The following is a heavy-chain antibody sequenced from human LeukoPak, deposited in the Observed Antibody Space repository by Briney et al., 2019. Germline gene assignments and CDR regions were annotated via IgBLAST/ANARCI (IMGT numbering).Heavy chain of an antibody. CDR3: ARGRRGYSGYEHPYYFDY. J-gene: IGHJ4*02. CDR2: IYHSGST. Sequence: SETLSLTCAVSGGSISSGGYSWSWIRQPPGKGLEWIGYIYHSGSTYYNPSLKSRVTISVDRSKNQFSLKLSSVTAADTAVYYCARGRRGYSGYEHPYYFDYWGQGTLDTVSS. D-gene: IGHD5-12*01. CDR1: GGSISSGGYS. V-gene: IGHV4-30-2*01.